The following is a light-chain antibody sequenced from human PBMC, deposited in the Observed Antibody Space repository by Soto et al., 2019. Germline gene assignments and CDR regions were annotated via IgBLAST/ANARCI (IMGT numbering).Light chain of an antibody. CDR2: EVS. Sequence: QSALTQPASVSGSPGQSITISCTGTSSDVGSYNLVSWYQQHPGKAPNLMIYEVSKWPSGVSICFSGSKSGNTASLTIFGPQAEDEADYYCCSYAGSSTFYVFGTGTKVTVL. J-gene: IGLJ1*01. V-gene: IGLV2-23*02. CDR3: CSYAGSSTFYV. CDR1: SSDVGSYNL.